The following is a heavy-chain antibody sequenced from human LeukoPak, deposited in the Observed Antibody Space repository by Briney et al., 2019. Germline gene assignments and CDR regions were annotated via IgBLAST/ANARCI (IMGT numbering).Heavy chain of an antibody. CDR3: ARGRFDYSSSWYSWYYFDY. D-gene: IGHD6-13*01. J-gene: IGHJ4*02. V-gene: IGHV4-34*01. CDR2: INHSGST. CDR1: GGSFSGYY. Sequence: PSETLSLTCAVYGGSFSGYYWSWIRQPPGKGLEWIGEINHSGSTNYNPSLKSRATISVDTSKNQFSLKLSSVTAADTAVYYCARGRFDYSSSWYSWYYFDYWGQGTLVTVSS.